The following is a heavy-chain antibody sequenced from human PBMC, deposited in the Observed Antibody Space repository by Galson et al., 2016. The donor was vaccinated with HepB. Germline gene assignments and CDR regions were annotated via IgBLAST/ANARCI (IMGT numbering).Heavy chain of an antibody. D-gene: IGHD6-19*01. CDR2: IDPSDSYT. CDR3: AIRLYSSGSFDY. CDR1: GYNFITYW. V-gene: IGHV5-10-1*01. Sequence: QSGAEVKKPGESLRISCMGSGYNFITYWISWVRQMPGKGLEWVGSIDPSDSYTNYSPSFQGHVTISTGRSISTAYLQWSSLKASDTAIYYCAIRLYSSGSFDYWGQGTLVTVSS. J-gene: IGHJ4*02.